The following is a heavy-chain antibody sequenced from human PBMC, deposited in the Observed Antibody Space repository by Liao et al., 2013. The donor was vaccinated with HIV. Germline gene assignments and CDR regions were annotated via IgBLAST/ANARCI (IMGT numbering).Heavy chain of an antibody. J-gene: IGHJ4*02. Sequence: QLQLQESGPGLVKPSETLSLTCTVSGGSISSSSYYWGWIRQPPGKGLEWIGSIYTSGSTNYNPSLKSRVTISVDTSKNQFSLKLSSVTAADTAVYYCASLPTYYDLRLGSYRSYYFDYWGQGTLVTVSS. CDR3: ASLPTYYDLRLGSYRSYYFDY. V-gene: IGHV4-39*07. D-gene: IGHD3-16*02. CDR2: IYTSGST. CDR1: GGSISSSSYY.